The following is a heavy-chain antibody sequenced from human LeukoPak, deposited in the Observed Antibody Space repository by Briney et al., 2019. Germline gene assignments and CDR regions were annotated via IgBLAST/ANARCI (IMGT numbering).Heavy chain of an antibody. Sequence: ASVKVSRKASGYTFTSYAMNWVRQAPGQGLEWMGWINTNTGNPTYAQGFTGRFVFSLDTSVSTAYLQISSLKAEDTAVYYCATWRNGYNSDDAFDIWGQGTMVTVSS. J-gene: IGHJ3*02. V-gene: IGHV7-4-1*02. CDR2: INTNTGNP. CDR1: GYTFTSYA. CDR3: ATWRNGYNSDDAFDI. D-gene: IGHD5-24*01.